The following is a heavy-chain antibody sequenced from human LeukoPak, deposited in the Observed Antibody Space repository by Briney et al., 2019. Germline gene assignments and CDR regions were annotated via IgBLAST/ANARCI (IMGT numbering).Heavy chain of an antibody. J-gene: IGHJ4*02. D-gene: IGHD6-19*01. CDR1: GFTFSSYA. CDR2: ISYDGSNK. CDR3: ARVIPGGWSPDF. Sequence: PGGSLRLSCAASGFTFSSYAMHWVRQAPGKGLEWVAIISYDGSNKYYADSVKGRFTISRDNSKNTLYLQMNSLRAEDTAVYYCARVIPGGWSPDFWGQGILVTVSS. V-gene: IGHV3-30*04.